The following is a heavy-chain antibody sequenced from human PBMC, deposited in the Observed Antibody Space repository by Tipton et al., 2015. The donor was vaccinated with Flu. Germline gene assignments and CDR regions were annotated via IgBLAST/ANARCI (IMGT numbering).Heavy chain of an antibody. V-gene: IGHV1-8*01. J-gene: IGHJ6*02. D-gene: IGHD2-2*01. CDR2: MNPNSGNT. Sequence: QLVQSGAEVKKPGASVKVSCKAPGYTFTSYDINWVRQATGQGLEWMGWMNPNSGNTGYAQKFQGRVTMTRNTSISTAYMELSSLRSEDTAVYYCARTRYCSSTSCVLPGILRWDYYGMDVWGQGTTVTVSS. CDR1: GYTFTSYD. CDR3: ARTRYCSSTSCVLPGILRWDYYGMDV.